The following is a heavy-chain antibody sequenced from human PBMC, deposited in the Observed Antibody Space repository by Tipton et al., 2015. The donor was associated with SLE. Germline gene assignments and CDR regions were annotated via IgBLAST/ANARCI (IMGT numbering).Heavy chain of an antibody. J-gene: IGHJ4*02. CDR1: GGSISSGGYS. CDR2: IYHSGST. V-gene: IGHV4-30-2*01. CDR3: ARAARSGGYDLLDY. Sequence: TLSLTCAVSGGSISSGGYSWSWIRQPPGKGLEWIVYIYHSGSTYYNPPLKSRVTISVDRSKNQFSLKLSSVTAADTAVYYCARAARSGGYDLLDYWGQGTLVTVSS. D-gene: IGHD5-12*01.